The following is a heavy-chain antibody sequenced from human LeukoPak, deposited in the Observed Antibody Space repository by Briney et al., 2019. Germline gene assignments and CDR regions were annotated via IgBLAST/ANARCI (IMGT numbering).Heavy chain of an antibody. V-gene: IGHV3-21*06. D-gene: IGHD3-9*01. CDR2: VSNSGDYI. CDR1: GFTFSGSA. Sequence: GGSLRLSCAASGFTFSGSAMHWVRQAPGKGLEWVSSVSNSGDYIHYADSVKGRFTISRDNSKNSLYLQMNSLRAADTAVYYCARRDILTGYDDYWGQGTLVTVSS. J-gene: IGHJ4*02. CDR3: ARRDILTGYDDY.